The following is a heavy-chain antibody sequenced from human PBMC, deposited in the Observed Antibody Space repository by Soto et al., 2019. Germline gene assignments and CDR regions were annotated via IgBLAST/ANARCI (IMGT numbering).Heavy chain of an antibody. CDR1: GFTFNNYW. V-gene: IGHV3-74*01. CDR2: INSVGSTT. D-gene: IGHD2-8*01. J-gene: IGHJ4*02. CDR3: ARGLLYCTNGVCGD. Sequence: EVQLVESGGGLVQPGGSLRLSCAASGFTFNNYWMHWVRQAPGEGLVWLSRINSVGSTTTYADSVKGRFTISRDNAKNTLYLEMTSLRTDDTGVYYCARGLLYCTNGVCGDWGQGTLVTVSP.